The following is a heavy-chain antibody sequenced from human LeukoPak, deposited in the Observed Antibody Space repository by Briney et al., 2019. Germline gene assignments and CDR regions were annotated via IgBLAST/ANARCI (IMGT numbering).Heavy chain of an antibody. D-gene: IGHD7-27*01. Sequence: GSVKVSCKASGYIFSTYGISWVRQAPGQGLEWMGWISSHNGYTQYAQKFQGRFTMTTDTSTGTAFMEVRSLRSGDTAVYYCTRGENWVHDYWGQGTLVTVSS. CDR3: TRGENWVHDY. CDR1: GYIFSTYG. CDR2: ISSHNGYT. V-gene: IGHV1-18*04. J-gene: IGHJ4*02.